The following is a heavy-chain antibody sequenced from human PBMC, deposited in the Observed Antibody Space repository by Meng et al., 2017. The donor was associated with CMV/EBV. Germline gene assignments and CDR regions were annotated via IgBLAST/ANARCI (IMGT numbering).Heavy chain of an antibody. Sequence: GESLKISCAASGFRFSYYGMHWVRQAPGKGLEWVAFVHYGGGTKYYADSVKGRFTISRDNSKNTLYLQMNSLRAEDTAVYYCAKYALVVVPAAIPDYFDYWGQGTLVTVSS. CDR2: VHYGGGTK. V-gene: IGHV3-30*02. J-gene: IGHJ4*02. D-gene: IGHD2-2*01. CDR1: GFRFSYYG. CDR3: AKYALVVVPAAIPDYFDY.